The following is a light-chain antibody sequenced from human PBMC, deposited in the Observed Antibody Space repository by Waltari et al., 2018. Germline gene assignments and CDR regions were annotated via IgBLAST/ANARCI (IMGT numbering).Light chain of an antibody. CDR2: TNN. CDR3: AVWDDSLNGVV. V-gene: IGLV1-44*01. Sequence: QSVLTQPPSASATPGQRVTISCSGSSSNIGRNTVTLYHQLPGTAPKLLIYTNNPRPSGVPDRFSGSKSGTSASLAISGLQSEDEADYYCAVWDDSLNGVVFGGGTKLTVL. J-gene: IGLJ2*01. CDR1: SSNIGRNT.